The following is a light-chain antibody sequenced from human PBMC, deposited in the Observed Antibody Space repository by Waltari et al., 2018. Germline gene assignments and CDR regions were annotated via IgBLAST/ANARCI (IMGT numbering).Light chain of an antibody. CDR2: GAS. Sequence: EIVMTQSPATLSVSPGERATLSCRASQSVSSNLAWYQQKPGQAPRLLIYGASTRATGIPARFSGSGSRTEFTLTISSLQSEDFAVYYCQQYNNWPRSLGQGTKLEIK. CDR3: QQYNNWPRS. V-gene: IGKV3-15*01. CDR1: QSVSSN. J-gene: IGKJ2*03.